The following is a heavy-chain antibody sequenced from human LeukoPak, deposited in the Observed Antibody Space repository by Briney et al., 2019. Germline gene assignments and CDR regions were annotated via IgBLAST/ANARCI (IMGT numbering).Heavy chain of an antibody. Sequence: GGSLRLSCAASGFSFSSYAMGWVRQAPGKGPEWVSSISGSGGHTYFADSVKGRFTISRDNSKNTLDLQMNSLKVDDTAVYYCAKFRYHSNDNNYLDFNYWGQGTLVTVSS. D-gene: IGHD3-22*01. CDR3: AKFRYHSNDNNYLDFNY. CDR1: GFSFSSYA. V-gene: IGHV3-23*01. J-gene: IGHJ4*02. CDR2: ISGSGGHT.